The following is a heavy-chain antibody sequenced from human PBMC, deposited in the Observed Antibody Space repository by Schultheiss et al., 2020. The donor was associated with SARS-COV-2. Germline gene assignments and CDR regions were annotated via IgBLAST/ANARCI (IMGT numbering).Heavy chain of an antibody. CDR3: ARVGRSYYGSGSPNWFDP. Sequence: SETLSLTCTVSGGSISTPNYYWGWVRQPPGKGLEWIGEINHSGSTNYNPSLKSRVTMSVDKSKNQFSLKLSSVTAADTAVYYCARVGRSYYGSGSPNWFDPWGQGTLVTVSS. CDR1: GGSISTPNYY. V-gene: IGHV4-39*07. J-gene: IGHJ5*02. D-gene: IGHD3-10*01. CDR2: INHSGST.